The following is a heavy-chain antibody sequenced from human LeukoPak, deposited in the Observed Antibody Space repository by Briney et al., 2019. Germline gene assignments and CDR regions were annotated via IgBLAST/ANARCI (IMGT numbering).Heavy chain of an antibody. J-gene: IGHJ3*02. CDR3: ARDRRGLFGRYCSSTSCHAASI. D-gene: IGHD2-2*01. CDR2: IYHSGST. V-gene: IGHV4-30-2*01. Sequence: PSETLSLTCTVSGGSISSGGYYWSCIPQPPGKGLECIGYIYHSGSTYYNPSLKSRVTISVDRSKNQFSLKLSSVTVADTAVYYCARDRRGLFGRYCSSTSCHAASIWGQGTMVTVSS. CDR1: GGSISSGGYY.